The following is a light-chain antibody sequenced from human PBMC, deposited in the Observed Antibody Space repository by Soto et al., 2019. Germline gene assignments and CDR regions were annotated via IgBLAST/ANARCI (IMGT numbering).Light chain of an antibody. CDR3: QSYDSSLSAHVV. CDR1: SSNIGAGYD. V-gene: IGLV1-40*01. CDR2: GNS. Sequence: QSVLTQPPSVSGAPGQRVTISCTGSSSNIGAGYDVHWYQQLPGTAPKLLIYGNSNRPSGVPDRFSGSKSGTSASLAITGLQAEEEADDDFQSYDSSLSAHVVFGGGTKVTVL. J-gene: IGLJ2*01.